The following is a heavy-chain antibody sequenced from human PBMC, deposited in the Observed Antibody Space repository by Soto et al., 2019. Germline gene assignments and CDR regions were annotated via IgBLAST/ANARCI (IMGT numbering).Heavy chain of an antibody. CDR1: GFEFDDYG. J-gene: IGHJ2*01. V-gene: IGHV3-20*04. Sequence: DVQLLESGGRVARPGGSLRLTCAGAGFEFDDYGMMWVRQVPGKGPEWVAGVNWNGRKTGYVDSVKGQLTISRDNANNSLYLQMDSLRVEDTAVYYCVRDKDSGYDYWYFDVWGCGTQVIVSS. CDR3: VRDKDSGYDYWYFDV. CDR2: VNWNGRKT. D-gene: IGHD3-22*01.